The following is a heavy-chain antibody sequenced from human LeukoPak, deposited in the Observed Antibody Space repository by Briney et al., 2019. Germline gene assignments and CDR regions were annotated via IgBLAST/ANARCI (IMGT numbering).Heavy chain of an antibody. CDR3: AKDLRVIVVTYYMDV. Sequence: PGGSLRLSCAASGFTFSSYAMSWVRQAPGKGLEWVSAISGNGGSTYYTDSVKGRFTISRDNSKNTLYLQMNSLRAEDTAAYYCAKDLRVIVVTYYMDVWGEGTTVTVSS. CDR1: GFTFSSYA. V-gene: IGHV3-23*01. CDR2: ISGNGGST. D-gene: IGHD2-2*01. J-gene: IGHJ6*03.